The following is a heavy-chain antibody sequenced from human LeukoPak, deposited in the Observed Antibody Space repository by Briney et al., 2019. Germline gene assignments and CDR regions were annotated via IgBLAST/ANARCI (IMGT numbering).Heavy chain of an antibody. V-gene: IGHV4-34*01. Sequence: SETLSLTCTVSGGSISSYYWSWIRQPPGKGLEWIGEINHSGSTNYNPSLKSRVTISVDTSKNQFSLKLSSVTAADTAVYYCARAAGIAAAGTGYYFDYWGQGTLVTVSS. CDR2: INHSGST. D-gene: IGHD6-13*01. J-gene: IGHJ4*02. CDR1: GGSISSYY. CDR3: ARAAGIAAAGTGYYFDY.